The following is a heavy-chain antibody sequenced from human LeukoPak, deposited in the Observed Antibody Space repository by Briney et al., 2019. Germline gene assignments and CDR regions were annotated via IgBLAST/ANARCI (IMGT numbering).Heavy chain of an antibody. CDR1: GFTFSSYW. D-gene: IGHD6-13*01. CDR3: ARGKQQRGFDY. J-gene: IGHJ4*02. Sequence: GSLRLSCAASGFTFSSYWMHWVRQAPGKGLVWVSRINSDGNITNYADSVKGRFTISRDNAENTLYLQMNTLRADDTAVYYCARGKQQRGFDYWGQGTLVTVSS. CDR2: INSDGNIT. V-gene: IGHV3-74*01.